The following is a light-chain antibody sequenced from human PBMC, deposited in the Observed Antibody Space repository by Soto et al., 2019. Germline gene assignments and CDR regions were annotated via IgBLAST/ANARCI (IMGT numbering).Light chain of an antibody. V-gene: IGLV2-11*01. CDR3: CAYAGTYTYV. Sequence: QSALTPPRSVSGSPGQSVTISCTGTSSDVGGHNYVSWYQQHPGKAPKLMIYDVTKWPSGVPDRFSGSKSGNTASLTISGLQAEDEADYYCCAYAGTYTYVFGTGTKLTVL. CDR2: DVT. CDR1: SSDVGGHNY. J-gene: IGLJ1*01.